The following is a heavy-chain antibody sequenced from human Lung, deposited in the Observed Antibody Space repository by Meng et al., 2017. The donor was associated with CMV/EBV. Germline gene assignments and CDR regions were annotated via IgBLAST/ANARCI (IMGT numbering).Heavy chain of an antibody. V-gene: IGHV3-74*01. J-gene: IGHJ4*02. D-gene: IGHD2-15*01. CDR2: INRDGSSR. CDR3: ARDVVEGSVWLGY. CDR1: GFSFSSYW. Sequence: GESXKISCAASGFSFSSYWMHWVRQAPGKGLVWVSRINRDGSSRSYGDSVKGRFTISRDNGKNTLYLQMNSLRAEDTAVYYCARDVVEGSVWLGYWGQGTLVTVSS.